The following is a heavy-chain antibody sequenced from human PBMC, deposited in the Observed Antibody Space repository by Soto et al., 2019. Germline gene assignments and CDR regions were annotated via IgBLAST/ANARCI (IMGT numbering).Heavy chain of an antibody. V-gene: IGHV3-11*01. CDR1: GFTFSDYY. D-gene: IGHD5-18*01. J-gene: IGHJ3*02. CDR3: ARDRLDTAMVNWASGAFDI. CDR2: ISSSGSTK. Sequence: GGSLRLSCAASGFTFSDYYMSWIRQAPGKGLEWVAYISSSGSTKYYADSVKGRFTISRDNAKNSLYLQMNSLRAKDTAVYYCARDRLDTAMVNWASGAFDIWGQGTMVTVSS.